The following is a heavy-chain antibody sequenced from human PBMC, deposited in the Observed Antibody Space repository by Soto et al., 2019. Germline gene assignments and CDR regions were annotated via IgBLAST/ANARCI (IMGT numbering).Heavy chain of an antibody. Sequence: SETLSLTCAVYGGSFSGYYWSWIRQPPGKGLEWIGEINHSGSTNYNPSLKSRVTISVDTSKNQFSLKLSSVTAADTAVYYCARHVVVTACDDYWGQGTLVTVSS. V-gene: IGHV4-34*01. CDR3: ARHVVVTACDDY. J-gene: IGHJ4*02. CDR2: INHSGST. CDR1: GGSFSGYY. D-gene: IGHD2-21*02.